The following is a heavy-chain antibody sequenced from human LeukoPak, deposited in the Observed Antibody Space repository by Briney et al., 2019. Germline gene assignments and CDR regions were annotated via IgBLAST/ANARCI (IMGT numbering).Heavy chain of an antibody. Sequence: GGSLRLSCAASGFTFSSYSMNWVRQAPGKGLEWVSYISSSSSTIYYADSVKGRFTISRDNAKNSLYLQMNSLRAEDTAVYYCARDGIWDGYNNDAFDIWGQGTMVTVSS. CDR1: GFTFSSYS. V-gene: IGHV3-48*01. J-gene: IGHJ3*02. D-gene: IGHD5-24*01. CDR3: ARDGIWDGYNNDAFDI. CDR2: ISSSSSTI.